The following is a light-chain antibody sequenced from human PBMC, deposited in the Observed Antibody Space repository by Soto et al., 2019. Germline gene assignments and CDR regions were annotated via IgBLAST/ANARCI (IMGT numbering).Light chain of an antibody. Sequence: EIVLTQSPGTLSLSPGERATLSCRASQSVSNNYLAWYQQKPGQAPRLLIYGASNRATGIPGRFSGSGSGTDFTLTISRLEPEDFAVYYCQQYGSSGTFGQGTKVDIK. CDR2: GAS. CDR3: QQYGSSGT. J-gene: IGKJ1*01. V-gene: IGKV3-20*01. CDR1: QSVSNNY.